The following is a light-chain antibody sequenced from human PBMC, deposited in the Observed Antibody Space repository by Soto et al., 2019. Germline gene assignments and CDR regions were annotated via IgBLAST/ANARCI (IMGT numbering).Light chain of an antibody. CDR2: DVF. CDR1: QGISSA. J-gene: IGKJ5*01. Sequence: AIQVTQSPSSLSASVGDTVTITCRASQGISSAFAWYQQKPGKVPRLLIYDVFNLQSGVPSRFSGSGSGTDFTLTSSRLQPEDFATYYCQQRETYPLTFGQGTRLEV. V-gene: IGKV1-13*02. CDR3: QQRETYPLT.